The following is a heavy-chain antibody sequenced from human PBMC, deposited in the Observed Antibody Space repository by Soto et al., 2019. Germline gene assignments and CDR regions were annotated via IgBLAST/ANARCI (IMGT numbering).Heavy chain of an antibody. CDR2: ISAYNDHT. CDR3: ARGTYFDY. CDR1: GYIMTTYG. J-gene: IGHJ4*02. D-gene: IGHD1-1*01. V-gene: IGHV1-18*01. Sequence: QVQLVQSGTEVKKPGALVKVSCKASGYIMTTYGVSWVRQAPGQGLEWVGWISAYNDHTNYAQKFQGRVTMTTDTSTSTAYMELRSLRSDDTAVYYCARGTYFDYWGQGTLVTVSS.